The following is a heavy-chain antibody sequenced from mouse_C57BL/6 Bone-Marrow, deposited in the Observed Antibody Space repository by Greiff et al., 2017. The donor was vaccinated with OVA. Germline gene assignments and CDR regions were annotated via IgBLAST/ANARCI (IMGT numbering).Heavy chain of an antibody. CDR2: INSDGSSP. J-gene: IGHJ1*03. CDR3: ARERGSSWYFDV. Sequence: EVQLQESEGGLVQPGSSLKLSCTASGFTFSDYYMAWVRQVPEKGLEWVANINSDGSSPYYLDSLKSRFIISRDNAKNILYLQMSSLKSEDTATYYCARERGSSWYFDVWGTGTTVTVSS. V-gene: IGHV5-16*01. D-gene: IGHD3-1*01. CDR1: GFTFSDYY.